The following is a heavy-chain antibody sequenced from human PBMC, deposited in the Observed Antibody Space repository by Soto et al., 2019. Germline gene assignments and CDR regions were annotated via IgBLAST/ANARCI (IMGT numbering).Heavy chain of an antibody. CDR3: ARERGLLLWFGELSWFDP. D-gene: IGHD3-10*01. V-gene: IGHV4-34*01. CDR1: GGSFSGCY. Sequence: QVQLQQWGAGLMKPSETLSLTCAVYGGSFSGCYWSWIRQPPGKGLEWIGEINHSGSTNYNPSLKSRVTISVDTSKNQFSLKLSSVTAADTAVYYCARERGLLLWFGELSWFDPWGQGTLVTVSS. CDR2: INHSGST. J-gene: IGHJ5*02.